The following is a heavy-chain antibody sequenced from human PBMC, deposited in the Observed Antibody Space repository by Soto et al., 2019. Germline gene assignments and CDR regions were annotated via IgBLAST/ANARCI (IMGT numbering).Heavy chain of an antibody. CDR1: GSAITRYY. CDR3: AGDTSGWSHTALDG. V-gene: IGHV1-46*01. D-gene: IGHD6-19*01. Sequence: QVDLVQSGAEVKKPGASVTISCNASGSAITRYYIHWVRQAPGRGLEWMGIINPGGGSASYAKKFQDRVTIDKDTSTGTVYMGLRSLRPEDTAVYYCAGDTSGWSHTALDGWGQGTTVNVSS. J-gene: IGHJ6*02. CDR2: INPGGGSA.